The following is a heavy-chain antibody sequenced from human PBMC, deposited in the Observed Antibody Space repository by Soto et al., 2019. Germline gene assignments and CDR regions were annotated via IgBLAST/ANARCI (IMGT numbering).Heavy chain of an antibody. D-gene: IGHD2-2*01. CDR3: AKDSSYAKNYYYYYGMDV. Sequence: EVQLLESGGGLVQPGGSLRLSCAASGFTFSSYAMSWVRQAPGKGLEWVSAISGSGGSTYYADSVKGRFTISRDNSKDTLYLQMNSLRAEDTAVYYCAKDSSYAKNYYYYYGMDVCGQGTTVTVSS. CDR2: ISGSGGST. CDR1: GFTFSSYA. V-gene: IGHV3-23*01. J-gene: IGHJ6*02.